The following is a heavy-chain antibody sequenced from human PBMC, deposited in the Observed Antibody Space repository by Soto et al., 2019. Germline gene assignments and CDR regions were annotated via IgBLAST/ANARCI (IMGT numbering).Heavy chain of an antibody. Sequence: SETLSLTCAVYGGSFSGYYWSWIRQPPGKGLEWIGEINHSGSTNYNPSLKSRVTISVDTSKNQFSLKLSSVTAADTAVYYCARGHNWNYVNCYYYGMDVWGQGTTVTVS. CDR1: GGSFSGYY. D-gene: IGHD1-7*01. J-gene: IGHJ6*02. CDR2: INHSGST. V-gene: IGHV4-34*01. CDR3: ARGHNWNYVNCYYYGMDV.